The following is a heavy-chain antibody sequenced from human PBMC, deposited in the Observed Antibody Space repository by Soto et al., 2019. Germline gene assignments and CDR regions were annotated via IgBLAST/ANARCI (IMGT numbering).Heavy chain of an antibody. CDR1: GFTVSSNY. J-gene: IGHJ4*02. CDR3: ARGHLNDYGDYYFDY. Sequence: PGGSLRLSCAASGFTVSSNYMSWVRQAPGKGLEWVSVIYSGGSTYYADSVKGRFTISRDNSKNTLYLQMNSLRAEDTAVYYCARGHLNDYGDYYFDYWGQGTLVTVSS. V-gene: IGHV3-53*01. D-gene: IGHD4-17*01. CDR2: IYSGGST.